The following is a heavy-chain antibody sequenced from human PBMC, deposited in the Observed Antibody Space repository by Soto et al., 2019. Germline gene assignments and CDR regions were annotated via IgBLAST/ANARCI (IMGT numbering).Heavy chain of an antibody. D-gene: IGHD3-10*01. CDR1: GGSISSGDYY. J-gene: IGHJ5*02. V-gene: IGHV4-30-4*01. Sequence: TLSLTCTVSGGSISSGDYYWSWIRQPPGKGLEWIGYIYYSGSTYYNPSLKSRVTISVDTSKNQFSLKLSSVTAADTAVYYCARGSYVLFRSWDNWFDPWGQGTLVTVSS. CDR3: ARGSYVLFRSWDNWFDP. CDR2: IYYSGST.